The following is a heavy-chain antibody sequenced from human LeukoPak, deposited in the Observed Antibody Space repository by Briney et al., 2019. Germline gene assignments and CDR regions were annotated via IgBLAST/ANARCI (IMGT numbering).Heavy chain of an antibody. J-gene: IGHJ6*02. Sequence: PGRSLRLSCAASGFTFSSYGMHWVRQAPGKGLEWVAVISNDGSNKFYADSVKGRFTISRDNSKNTLYLQMNSLRGYDTAVYYCARPLSNGYFHDSGGYYPYAMDIWGQGTTVTVSS. D-gene: IGHD3-22*01. CDR3: ARPLSNGYFHDSGGYYPYAMDI. CDR1: GFTFSSYG. CDR2: ISNDGSNK. V-gene: IGHV3-30*03.